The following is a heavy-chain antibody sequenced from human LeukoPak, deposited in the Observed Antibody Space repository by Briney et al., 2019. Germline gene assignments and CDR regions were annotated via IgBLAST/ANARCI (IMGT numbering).Heavy chain of an antibody. V-gene: IGHV3-30*03. CDR1: GFTFRNYG. D-gene: IGHD3-22*01. Sequence: GGSLRLSCAASGFTFRNYGLSWVRQAPGKGLEWVAVISYDGSNKYYADSVKGRFTISRDNSKNTLYLQMNSLRAEDTAVYYCARAEVTMIVVVGAFDIWGQGTMVTVSS. J-gene: IGHJ3*02. CDR3: ARAEVTMIVVVGAFDI. CDR2: ISYDGSNK.